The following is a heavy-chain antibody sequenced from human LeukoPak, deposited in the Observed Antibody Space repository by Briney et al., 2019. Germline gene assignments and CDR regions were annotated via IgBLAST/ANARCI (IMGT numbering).Heavy chain of an antibody. CDR1: GYASNAYG. CDR2: ISGYNYNT. Sequence: GSVTVSCEPSGYASNAYGISWVRQAPGRGLEWLGWISGYNYNTNYAQMVRGRVTMTIDTSTITPYMELRSLTSDDTAVYYCARDKSVATAPRHPFDYWGQGTLITVSS. CDR3: ARDKSVATAPRHPFDY. D-gene: IGHD5-12*01. V-gene: IGHV1-18*01. J-gene: IGHJ4*02.